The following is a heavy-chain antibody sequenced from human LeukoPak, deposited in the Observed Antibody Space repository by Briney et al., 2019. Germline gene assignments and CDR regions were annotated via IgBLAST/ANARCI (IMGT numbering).Heavy chain of an antibody. CDR1: GFIFSDYY. CDR3: ARCGDGLPCDFDY. Sequence: GGSLRLSCAAPGFIFSDYYMSWIRQTPGKGLEWISYMSSTSSTKYYADSVKGRFTISRDNVKNSLYLQMNSLRAEDTALYYCARCGDGLPCDFDYWGQGTLLTVSS. D-gene: IGHD3-10*01. V-gene: IGHV3-11*04. CDR2: MSSTSSTK. J-gene: IGHJ4*02.